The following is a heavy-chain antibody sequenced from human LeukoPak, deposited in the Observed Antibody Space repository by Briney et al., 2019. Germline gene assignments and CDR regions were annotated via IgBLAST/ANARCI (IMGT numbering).Heavy chain of an antibody. CDR3: ARVGTPMVTVDY. Sequence: SETLSLTCTVSGGSISSDYWSWIRQPPGKGLEWIGYIYYSGTTNYNPSLKSRVTISVNTSKNQFSLKLSSVTAADTAVYYCARVGTPMVTVDYWGQGTLVTVSS. CDR1: GGSISSDY. J-gene: IGHJ4*02. CDR2: IYYSGTT. V-gene: IGHV4-59*01. D-gene: IGHD5-18*01.